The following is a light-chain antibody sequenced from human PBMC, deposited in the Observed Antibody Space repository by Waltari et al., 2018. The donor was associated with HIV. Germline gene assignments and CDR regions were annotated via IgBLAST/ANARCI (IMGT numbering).Light chain of an antibody. CDR1: SSDVGGSTS. J-gene: IGLJ2*01. V-gene: IGLV2-8*01. CDR2: ELR. CDR3: GSYAGSNNVV. Sequence: SALPQPPSASGSPGPSVTIPCPGPSSDVGGSTSVSWYQQHPGVTPNLMIYELRKRGSGVADLFSASKSGNTASLTVSGLQAEDEADYYCGSYAGSNNVVFGGGTKLTVL.